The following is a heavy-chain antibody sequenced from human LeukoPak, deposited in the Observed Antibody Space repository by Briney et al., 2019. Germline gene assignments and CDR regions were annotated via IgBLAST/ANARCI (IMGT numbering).Heavy chain of an antibody. D-gene: IGHD3-3*01. CDR1: GGSTSNYF. CDR3: ARDPEGHGYYFDY. CDR2: IHTSGST. V-gene: IGHV4-4*07. J-gene: IGHJ4*02. Sequence: SETLSLTCTISGGSTSNYFCTWLRQSAGKGLEWIGRIHTSGSTNYNPSLKSRVSMSVDTSKNQFSLKLSSVTAADTAVYYCARDPEGHGYYFDYWGQGALVTVSS.